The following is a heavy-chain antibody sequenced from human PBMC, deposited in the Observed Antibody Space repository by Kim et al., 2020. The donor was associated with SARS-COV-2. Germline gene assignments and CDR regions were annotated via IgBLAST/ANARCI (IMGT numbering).Heavy chain of an antibody. Sequence: ASVKVSCKASGYTFTDYYIHWVRQAPGQGLEWMGWITPYSGDTTYAQKFQGRVTMTRDTYISTPYVELSSLRSDDTTVYYCARSAHFWSGHYLDFWGQGTLISV. CDR2: ITPYSGDT. J-gene: IGHJ4*02. CDR3: ARSAHFWSGHYLDF. D-gene: IGHD3-3*01. V-gene: IGHV1-2*02. CDR1: GYTFTDYY.